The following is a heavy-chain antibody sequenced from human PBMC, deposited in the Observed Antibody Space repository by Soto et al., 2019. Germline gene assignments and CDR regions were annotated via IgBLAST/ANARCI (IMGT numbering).Heavy chain of an antibody. CDR2: INAGNGNT. V-gene: IGHV1-3*01. J-gene: IGHJ4*02. CDR3: ARDLYSSSWYYFDY. D-gene: IGHD6-13*01. CDR1: EYTFTSYS. Sequence: ASVKVACKASEYTFTSYSMHWVRQAPGQRLEWMGWINAGNGNTKYSQKFQGRVTITRDTSASTAYMELSSLRSEDTAVYYCARDLYSSSWYYFDYWGQGTLVTVSS.